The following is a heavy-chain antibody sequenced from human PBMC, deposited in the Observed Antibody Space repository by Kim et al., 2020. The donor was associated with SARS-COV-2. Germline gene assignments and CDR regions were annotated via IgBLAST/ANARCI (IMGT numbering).Heavy chain of an antibody. Sequence: GGSLRLSCAASGFTFSSYWMHWVRQAPGKGLVWVSRINSDGSSTSYADSVKGRFTISRDNAKNTLYLQMNSLRAEDTAVYYCARGYSSGWYGGFDYWGQGTLVTVSS. CDR3: ARGYSSGWYGGFDY. V-gene: IGHV3-74*01. D-gene: IGHD6-19*01. J-gene: IGHJ4*02. CDR2: INSDGSST. CDR1: GFTFSSYW.